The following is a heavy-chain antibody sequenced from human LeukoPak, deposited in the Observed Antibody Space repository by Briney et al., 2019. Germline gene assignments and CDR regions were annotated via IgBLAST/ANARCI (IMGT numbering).Heavy chain of an antibody. CDR1: GFTFSSYS. Sequence: GGSLRLSCAASGFTFSSYSMNWVRQAPGKGLEWVSYISSSSRTIYYADSVKGRFTISRDNAKNSLYLQMNSLRAEDTAVYYCAREFYNYFDYWGQGTLVTVSS. CDR2: ISSSSRTI. D-gene: IGHD3-10*01. CDR3: AREFYNYFDY. J-gene: IGHJ4*02. V-gene: IGHV3-48*01.